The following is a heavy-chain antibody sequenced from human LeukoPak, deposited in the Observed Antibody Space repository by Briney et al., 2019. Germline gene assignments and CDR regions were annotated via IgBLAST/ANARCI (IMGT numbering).Heavy chain of an antibody. J-gene: IGHJ4*02. CDR1: GGSISSSSYY. V-gene: IGHV4-39*01. CDR3: ARNAYYYDSSGYYYMGYYFDY. D-gene: IGHD3-22*01. Sequence: SETLSLTCTVSGGSISSSSYYWGWIRQPPGKRLEWIGSIYYSGSTYYNPSLKSRVTISVDTSKNQFSLKLSSVTAADTAVYYCARNAYYYDSSGYYYMGYYFDYWGQGTLVTVSS. CDR2: IYYSGST.